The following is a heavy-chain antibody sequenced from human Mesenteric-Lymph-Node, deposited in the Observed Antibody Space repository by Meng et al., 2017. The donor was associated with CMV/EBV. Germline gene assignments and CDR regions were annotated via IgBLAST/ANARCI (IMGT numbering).Heavy chain of an antibody. CDR3: AKGGVEVNYYYYGMDV. CDR1: GFTFSNYS. D-gene: IGHD1-1*01. J-gene: IGHJ6*02. V-gene: IGHV3-21*04. Sequence: GGSLRLSCAASGFTFSNYSMNWVRQAPGKGLEWVSSISNSSSYIYYADSVKGRFTISRDSAKNSLYLQMNSLRAEDTALYYCAKGGVEVNYYYYGMDVWGQGTTVTVSS. CDR2: ISNSSSYI.